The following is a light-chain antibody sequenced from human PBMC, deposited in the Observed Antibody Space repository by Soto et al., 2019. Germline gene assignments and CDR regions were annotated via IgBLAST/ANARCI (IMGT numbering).Light chain of an antibody. CDR1: SSDVGGYNY. Sequence: QCVLTQPASVSGSPGQSITISCTGTSSDVGGYNYVSWYQHHPGKAPKLMIFDVSNRPSRVSNRFSGSKSGNTASLTISGLQPEDEADYYCSSYTTSNTRQIVFGTGTKVTVL. CDR3: SSYTTSNTRQIV. CDR2: DVS. V-gene: IGLV2-14*03. J-gene: IGLJ1*01.